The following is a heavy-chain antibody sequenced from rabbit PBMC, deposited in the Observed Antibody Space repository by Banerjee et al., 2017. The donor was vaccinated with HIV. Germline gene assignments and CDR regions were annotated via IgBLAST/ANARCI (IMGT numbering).Heavy chain of an antibody. V-gene: IGHV1S45*01. J-gene: IGHJ4*01. CDR2: IYAGSSGST. CDR3: ARYGGYTDYGLNL. CDR1: GFSFSSSYY. Sequence: QEQLEESGGDLVQPEGSLTLTCTASGFSFSSSYYMCWVRQAPGKGLEWIGCIYAGSSGSTYYASWAKGRFTISKTSSTTVTLQMTSLTAADTATYFCARYGGYTDYGLNLWGQGTLVTVS. D-gene: IGHD7-1*01.